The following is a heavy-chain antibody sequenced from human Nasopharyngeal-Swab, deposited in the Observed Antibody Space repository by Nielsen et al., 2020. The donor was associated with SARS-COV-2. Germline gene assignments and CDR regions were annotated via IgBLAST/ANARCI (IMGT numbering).Heavy chain of an antibody. D-gene: IGHD6-19*01. J-gene: IGHJ6*02. V-gene: IGHV4-59*12. CDR3: ARVRSGWQTYYYYGMDV. Sequence: RQAPGKGLEWIGYIYYSGSTNYNPSLKSRVTISVDTSKNQFSLKLSSVTAADTAVYYCARVRSGWQTYYYYGMDVWGQGTTVTVSS. CDR2: IYYSGST.